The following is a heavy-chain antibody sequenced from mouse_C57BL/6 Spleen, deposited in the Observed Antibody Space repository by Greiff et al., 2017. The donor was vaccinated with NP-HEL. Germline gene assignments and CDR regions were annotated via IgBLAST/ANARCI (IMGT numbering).Heavy chain of an antibody. J-gene: IGHJ4*01. Sequence: EVQLPQSGAELVKPGASVKLSCTASGFNITDYYMHWVKQRTEQGLEWIGRIDPEDGETKYAPKLQGKATITADTSSKTAYLQLSSLTSEDTAGYYCARTGFAMDYWGQGTSVTVSS. CDR1: GFNITDYY. V-gene: IGHV14-2*01. CDR3: ARTGFAMDY. CDR2: IDPEDGET. D-gene: IGHD1-2*01.